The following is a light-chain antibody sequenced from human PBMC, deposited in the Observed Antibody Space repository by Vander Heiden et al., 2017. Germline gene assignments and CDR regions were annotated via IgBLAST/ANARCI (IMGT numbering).Light chain of an antibody. CDR2: KAS. J-gene: IGKJ1*01. CDR3: QQYNSYPWT. Sequence: DIQMTKSPSTLSAFIGDRVTITCRASQSINNWLAWYQPKPGKAPKLLIYKASSLESGVPSRFSGSGSGTEFTLTISRLLPDDFATYYCQQYNSYPWTFGQGTKVDLK. CDR1: QSINNW. V-gene: IGKV1-5*03.